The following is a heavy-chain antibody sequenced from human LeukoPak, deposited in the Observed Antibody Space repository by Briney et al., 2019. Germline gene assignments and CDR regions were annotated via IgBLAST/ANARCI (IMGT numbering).Heavy chain of an antibody. CDR3: ARVTADFDTIGGFDY. J-gene: IGHJ4*02. D-gene: IGHD3-16*01. V-gene: IGHV4-39*07. Sequence: PSETLSLTCSVSGGSISSSNHYWGWIRQPPGKGLEWIGSIYYSGSTYYNPSLQSRVTVSVDTSKNQFSLKLSSVTAADTAVYYCARVTADFDTIGGFDYWGQGTLVTVSS. CDR2: IYYSGST. CDR1: GGSISSSNHY.